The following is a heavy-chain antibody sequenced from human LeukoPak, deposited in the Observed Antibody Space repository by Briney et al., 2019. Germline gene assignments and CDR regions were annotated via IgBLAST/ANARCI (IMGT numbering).Heavy chain of an antibody. CDR3: ASSYGFGELYGAFDI. D-gene: IGHD3-10*01. Sequence: ASVKVSCKASGYTFTNFYMHWVRQAPGQGLEWMGWINPNSGGTNYAQKFQGRVTMTRDTSISTAYMELSRLRSDDTAVYYCASSYGFGELYGAFDIWGQGTMVTVSS. J-gene: IGHJ3*02. CDR2: INPNSGGT. CDR1: GYTFTNFY. V-gene: IGHV1-2*02.